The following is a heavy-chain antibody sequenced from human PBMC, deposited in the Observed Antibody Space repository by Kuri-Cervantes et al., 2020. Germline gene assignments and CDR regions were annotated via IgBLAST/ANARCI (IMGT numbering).Heavy chain of an antibody. CDR1: GFTFSDYY. V-gene: IGHV3-11*01. CDR3: TRRGVYSGYDSNDY. CDR2: ISSSGSTT. J-gene: IGHJ4*02. Sequence: GGSLRLSCSASGFTFSDYYMSWIRQAPGKGLEWVSYISSSGSTTYYTDSVKGRFTISRDNAKNSLYLQMNSLKTEDTAVYYCTRRGVYSGYDSNDYWGQGTLVTVSS. D-gene: IGHD5-12*01.